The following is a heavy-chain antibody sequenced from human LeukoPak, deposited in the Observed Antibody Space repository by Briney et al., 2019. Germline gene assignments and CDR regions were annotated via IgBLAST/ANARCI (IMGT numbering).Heavy chain of an antibody. D-gene: IGHD4-23*01. J-gene: IGHJ5*02. CDR3: ARGRLQLLYTVVTSNNWFDP. V-gene: IGHV1-8*03. CDR1: GYTFTSYD. Sequence: ASVKVSCKASGYTFTSYDINWVRQATGQGLEWMGWMNPNSGNTGYAQKFQGRVTITRNTSISTAYMELSSLRSEDTAVYYCARGRLQLLYTVVTSNNWFDPWGQGTLVTVSS. CDR2: MNPNSGNT.